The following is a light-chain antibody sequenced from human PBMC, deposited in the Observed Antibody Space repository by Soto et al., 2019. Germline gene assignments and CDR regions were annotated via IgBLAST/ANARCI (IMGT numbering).Light chain of an antibody. Sequence: QSVLTQPPSMSGAPGQRVTISCTGSRSNIGAGYDVHWYQQHPGTAPKLLIFDNNNRPSGVPDRFSGSKFDTSASLAITGLQAEDEADYYCQSFDTSLSGFVVFGGGTQLTVL. V-gene: IGLV1-40*01. J-gene: IGLJ2*01. CDR1: RSNIGAGYD. CDR2: DNN. CDR3: QSFDTSLSGFVV.